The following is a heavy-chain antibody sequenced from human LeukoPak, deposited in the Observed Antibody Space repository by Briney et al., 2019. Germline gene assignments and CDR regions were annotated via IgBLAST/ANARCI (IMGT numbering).Heavy chain of an antibody. CDR1: GGSISSYY. Sequence: SETLSLTCTVSGGSISSYYWGWIRQPPGGGLEWIGYIYYSGSTNYNPSLKRRVTISLDTSKSQFSLKLRSVTAADTAVYYCARSGLDSRYYFGMDVWGQGTTVTVSS. J-gene: IGHJ6*02. CDR3: ARSGLDSRYYFGMDV. CDR2: IYYSGST. V-gene: IGHV4-59*01. D-gene: IGHD5-12*01.